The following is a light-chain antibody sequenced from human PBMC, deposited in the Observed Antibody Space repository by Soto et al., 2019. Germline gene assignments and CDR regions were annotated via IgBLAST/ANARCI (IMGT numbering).Light chain of an antibody. J-gene: IGKJ4*01. Sequence: EIVLTQSPATLSLSPGERATLSCRASQSVSNFLAWYQQKPGQAPRLLIYHASNRATGIPARFSGSGSGTDFTLTISTLEPEDFAVYSCQQHINRLSFGGGTKV. CDR3: QQHINRLS. V-gene: IGKV3-11*01. CDR1: QSVSNF. CDR2: HAS.